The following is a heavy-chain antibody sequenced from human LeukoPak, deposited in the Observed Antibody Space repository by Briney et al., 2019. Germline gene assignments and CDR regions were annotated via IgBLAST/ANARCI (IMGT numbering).Heavy chain of an antibody. D-gene: IGHD3-3*01. CDR1: GYTFTGYY. V-gene: IGHV1-2*02. CDR3: AGGITIFGVVEYGMDV. CDR2: INPNSGGT. Sequence: ASVKVSCTASGYTFTGYYMHWVRQAPGQGLEWMGWINPNSGGTNYAQKFQGRVTMTRDTSISTAYMELSRLRSDDTAVYYCAGGITIFGVVEYGMDVWGQGTTVTVSS. J-gene: IGHJ6*02.